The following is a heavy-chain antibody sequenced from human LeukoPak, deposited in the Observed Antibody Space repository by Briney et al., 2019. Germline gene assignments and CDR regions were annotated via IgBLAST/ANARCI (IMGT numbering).Heavy chain of an antibody. D-gene: IGHD1-26*01. CDR3: AEDDSGSYFVLGAFDV. V-gene: IGHV3-30*18. Sequence: GGSLRLSCAASGFTFSDYAMHWVRQAPGRGLEWVAVISYDGSNKYSTDSVKGRFTISRDNSKNTLYLQMNSLKPEDTAVYYCAEDDSGSYFVLGAFDVWGQGTMVTVSS. J-gene: IGHJ3*01. CDR2: ISYDGSNK. CDR1: GFTFSDYA.